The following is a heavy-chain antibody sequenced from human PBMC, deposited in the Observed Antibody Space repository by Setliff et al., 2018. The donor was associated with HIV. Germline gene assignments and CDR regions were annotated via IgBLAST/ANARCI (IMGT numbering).Heavy chain of an antibody. D-gene: IGHD4-17*01. CDR1: GFTFDDYA. CDR3: AKDSYGGHFYYFDY. J-gene: IGHJ4*02. V-gene: IGHV3-9*01. CDR2: ISWNSGSI. Sequence: GGSLRLSCTASGFTFDDYAMHWVRQAPGEGLEWVSGISWNSGSIGYADSVKGRFTISRDNSKNSLYLQMNNLRGEDTALYYCAKDSYGGHFYYFDYWGQGTLVTV.